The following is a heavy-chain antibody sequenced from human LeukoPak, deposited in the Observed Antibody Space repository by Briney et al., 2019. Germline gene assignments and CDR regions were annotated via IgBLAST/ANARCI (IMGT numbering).Heavy chain of an antibody. D-gene: IGHD3-22*01. CDR3: ARVRYDGSGYYSIYDY. CDR2: ISGSGSST. CDR1: GFTFSSYA. V-gene: IGHV3-23*01. Sequence: PGGSLRLSCAASGFTFSSYAMSWVRQTPGKGLEWVSPISGSGSSTYYADSVKGRFTIPRDNSKNTLYLQMNSLRAEDTAVYYCARVRYDGSGYYSIYDYWGQGTLVTVSS. J-gene: IGHJ4*02.